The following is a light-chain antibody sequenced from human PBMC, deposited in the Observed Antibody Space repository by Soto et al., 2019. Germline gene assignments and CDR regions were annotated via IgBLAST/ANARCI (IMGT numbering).Light chain of an antibody. CDR2: EVT. J-gene: IGLJ2*01. CDR3: AAWDDSLSAVI. CDR1: SSDIGGYDF. V-gene: IGLV2-8*01. Sequence: QSVLTQPPSASGSPGQSVTISCTGSSSDIGGYDFVSWYQQHPGKVPKLLIYEVTKRPSGVPDRFSGSRSGNAASLAISGLRSEDESDYYCAAWDDSLSAVIFGGGTQLTVL.